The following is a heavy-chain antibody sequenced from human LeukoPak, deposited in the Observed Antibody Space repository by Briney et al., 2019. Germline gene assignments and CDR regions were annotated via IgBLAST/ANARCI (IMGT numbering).Heavy chain of an antibody. J-gene: IGHJ6*02. D-gene: IGHD3-3*01. Sequence: PGRSLRLSCAASGFTFDDYAMHWVRQAPGKGLEWVSGISWNSGSIGYADSVKGRFTISRDNAKNSLYLQMNSLRAEDTALYYCAKDISTIFGGYGLDVWGQGTTVTVSS. V-gene: IGHV3-9*01. CDR3: AKDISTIFGGYGLDV. CDR1: GFTFDDYA. CDR2: ISWNSGSI.